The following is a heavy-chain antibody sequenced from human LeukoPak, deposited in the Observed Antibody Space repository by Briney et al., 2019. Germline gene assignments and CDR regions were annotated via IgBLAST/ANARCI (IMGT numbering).Heavy chain of an antibody. D-gene: IGHD6-6*01. CDR1: GVSISSHY. V-gene: IGHV4-59*11. Sequence: PSETLSLTCTVSGVSISSHYWSWIRQPPGKGLEWIGYIYYSGSTNYNPSLKSRVTISVDTSKNQFSLKLSSVTAADTAVYYCARAPARYYYYMDVWGKGTTVTVSS. J-gene: IGHJ6*03. CDR2: IYYSGST. CDR3: ARAPARYYYYMDV.